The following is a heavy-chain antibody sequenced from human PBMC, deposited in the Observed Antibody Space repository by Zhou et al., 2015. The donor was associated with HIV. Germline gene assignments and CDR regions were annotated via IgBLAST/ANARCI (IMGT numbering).Heavy chain of an antibody. Sequence: EVQLVGVWGEAWWSRGGSLRLSCVASGLTFSRAWMIWVRQSPGKGLEWVGRIKSNTDGGTTDYAAPVRGRFTISRDDSENTLYLHMNSLRSEDNGVYYCTTPFVGEVSGLYYWGQGSLVTVSS. CDR3: TTPFVGEVSGLYY. J-gene: IGHJ4*02. D-gene: IGHD6-19*01. V-gene: IGHV3-15*01. CDR1: GLTFSRAW. CDR2: IKSNTDGGTT.